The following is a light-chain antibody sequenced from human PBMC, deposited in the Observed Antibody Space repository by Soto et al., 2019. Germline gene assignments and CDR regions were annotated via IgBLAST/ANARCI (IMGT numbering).Light chain of an antibody. CDR1: QSVSSSY. CDR2: GAS. J-gene: IGKJ5*01. V-gene: IGKV3-20*01. Sequence: EIVMTQSPATLSASPGERATLSCRASQSVSSSYLAWYQQKPGQAPRLLIYGASSRATGIPDRFSGSGSGTDFTLTIGRLEPEDFAVYYCQQYGSSSITFGQGTRLEIK. CDR3: QQYGSSSIT.